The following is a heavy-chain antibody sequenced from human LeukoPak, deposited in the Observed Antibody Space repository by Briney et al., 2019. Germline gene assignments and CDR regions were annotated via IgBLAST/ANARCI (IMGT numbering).Heavy chain of an antibody. CDR3: ARNSDSSGDLDY. V-gene: IGHV3-48*01. J-gene: IGHJ4*02. Sequence: GGSLRLSCAASGFTFSSYSMNWVRQAPGQGLEWVSYISSSSSTINYADSVKGRYTISRDNAKNSLYMQMNSLRAEDTAVYYCARNSDSSGDLDYWGQGTLVTVSS. CDR1: GFTFSSYS. D-gene: IGHD3-22*01. CDR2: ISSSSSTI.